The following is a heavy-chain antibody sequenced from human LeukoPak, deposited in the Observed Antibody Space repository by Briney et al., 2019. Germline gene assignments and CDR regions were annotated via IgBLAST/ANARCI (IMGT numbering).Heavy chain of an antibody. CDR3: ARDADTSGHYSHFDY. V-gene: IGHV3-33*01. CDR2: IRYDGSNK. D-gene: IGHD3-22*01. J-gene: IGHJ4*02. CDR1: GLNFIYYG. Sequence: GGSLRLSWAAPGLNFIYYGMDWVRQAPGKGLEWVAGIRYDGSNKWYADSMKGRFTISRDNSKNTVYLQMNSLRGEDTAVYYCARDADTSGHYSHFDYWGQGTLVTVSS.